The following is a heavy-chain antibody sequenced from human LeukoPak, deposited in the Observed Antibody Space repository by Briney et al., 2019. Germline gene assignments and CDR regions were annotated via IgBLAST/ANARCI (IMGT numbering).Heavy chain of an antibody. J-gene: IGHJ5*02. CDR3: ARAVDSSSWYGEAWFDP. V-gene: IGHV1-18*01. CDR2: ISAYNGHT. CDR1: GGTFSSYA. Sequence: GASVKVSCKASGGTFSSYAISWVRQAPGQGLEWMGWISAYNGHTNYAQKFQGRVTMTTDTSTSTAYMELRSLRSDDTAVYYCARAVDSSSWYGEAWFDPWGQGTLVTVSS. D-gene: IGHD6-13*01.